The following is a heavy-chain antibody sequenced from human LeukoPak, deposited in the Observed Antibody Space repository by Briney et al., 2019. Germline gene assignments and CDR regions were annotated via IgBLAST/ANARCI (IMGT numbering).Heavy chain of an antibody. Sequence: GESLQISCKASGYSFTTYWIAWVRQIPGKGLEWMGIIYPGDSDTRYCPAFQGQVTVSADKSISTAYLQWSSLKASDSAMYYCARVVGLGGFDYWGQGALVTVSS. CDR2: IYPGDSDT. CDR1: GYSFTTYW. J-gene: IGHJ4*02. CDR3: ARVVGLGGFDY. D-gene: IGHD1-26*01. V-gene: IGHV5-51*01.